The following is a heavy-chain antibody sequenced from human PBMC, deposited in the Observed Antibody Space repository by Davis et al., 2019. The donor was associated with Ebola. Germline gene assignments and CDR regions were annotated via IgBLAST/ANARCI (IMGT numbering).Heavy chain of an antibody. Sequence: PGGSLRLSCTVSGVSINTHYWNWIWQPPGKGLEWIGSVYYSGYTNYSPSLKSRVTISIDTSKNKFSLRPRSVTAADTAVYYCAERGGSVWGQGALVTVSS. J-gene: IGHJ4*02. CDR1: GVSINTHY. D-gene: IGHD3-16*01. CDR3: AERGGSV. CDR2: VYYSGYT. V-gene: IGHV4-59*11.